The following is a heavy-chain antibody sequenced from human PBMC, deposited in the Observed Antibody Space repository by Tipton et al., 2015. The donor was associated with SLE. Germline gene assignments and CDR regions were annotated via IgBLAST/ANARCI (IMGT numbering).Heavy chain of an antibody. J-gene: IGHJ4*02. V-gene: IGHV4-59*01. D-gene: IGHD6-13*01. Sequence: TLSLTCAVYGGSFSSYYWSWIRQPPGKGLEWIGYIYYSGSTNYNPSLKSRVTISVDTSKNQFSLKLSSVTAADTAVYYCARGIAAAGVIFDYWGQGTLVTVSS. CDR1: GGSFSSYY. CDR3: ARGIAAAGVIFDY. CDR2: IYYSGST.